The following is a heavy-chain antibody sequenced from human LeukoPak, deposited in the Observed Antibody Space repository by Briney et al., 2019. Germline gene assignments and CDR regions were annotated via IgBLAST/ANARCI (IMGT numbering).Heavy chain of an antibody. J-gene: IGHJ4*02. Sequence: SVKVSCKASGGTFSSYAISWVRQAPGQGLEWMGRIIPILGIANYAQKFQGRVTITADKSTSTAYMELSSLRSEDTAVYYCAKDLTLWFGELSSPVDYWGQGTLVTVSS. CDR3: AKDLTLWFGELSSPVDY. CDR2: IIPILGIA. CDR1: GGTFSSYA. D-gene: IGHD3-10*01. V-gene: IGHV1-69*04.